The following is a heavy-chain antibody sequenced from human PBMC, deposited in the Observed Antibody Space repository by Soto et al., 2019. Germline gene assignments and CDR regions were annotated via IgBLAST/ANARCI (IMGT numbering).Heavy chain of an antibody. CDR2: ITSSGGNA. Sequence: PGGSLRLSFAASGFSFKDYYMTWMRQTPEKGLEWISTITSSGGNAYYAASVKVRVTISRDNAHNSLYLQMSGLRAEDTALYYCASDMYTNYVNYFHXWGQVTLVTVSX. CDR3: ASDMYTNYVNYFHX. V-gene: IGHV3-11*01. D-gene: IGHD3-16*01. CDR1: GFSFKDYY. J-gene: IGHJ1*01.